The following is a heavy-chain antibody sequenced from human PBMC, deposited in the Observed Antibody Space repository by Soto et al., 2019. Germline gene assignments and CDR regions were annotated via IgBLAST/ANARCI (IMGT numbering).Heavy chain of an antibody. D-gene: IGHD2-15*01. V-gene: IGHV3-66*01. Sequence: EVQLVESGGGLVQPGGSLRLSCAASGFIVSSNYMSWVRQAPGKGREWVSVIQRGGATYYADTVKGRFTISRDNSKTTLYLQMTSLRVAGTAVYYCARDDVPCSGGSCYGVHMDVWGKGTTVTVSS. CDR2: IQRGGAT. CDR1: GFIVSSNY. J-gene: IGHJ6*03. CDR3: ARDDVPCSGGSCYGVHMDV.